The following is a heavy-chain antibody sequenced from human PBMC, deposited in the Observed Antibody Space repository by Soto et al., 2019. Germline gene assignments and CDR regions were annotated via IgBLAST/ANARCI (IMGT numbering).Heavy chain of an antibody. J-gene: IGHJ6*02. V-gene: IGHV3-30-3*01. Sequence: QVQLVESGGGVVQPGRSLRLSCAASGFTFSSYAMHWVRQAPGKGLEWVAVISFDGSHKYYADSVKGRFTISRDNSKNTLYLQMNSLRAEDTAVYYSAPLGEVSLWGDGGYYGMDVWGQGTTVTVSS. CDR2: ISFDGSHK. D-gene: IGHD3-10*01. CDR1: GFTFSSYA. CDR3: APLGEVSLWGDGGYYGMDV.